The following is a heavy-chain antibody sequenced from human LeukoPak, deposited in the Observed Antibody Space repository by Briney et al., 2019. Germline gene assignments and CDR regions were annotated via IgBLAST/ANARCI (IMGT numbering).Heavy chain of an antibody. J-gene: IGHJ6*02. D-gene: IGHD6-13*01. CDR3: ARSILKYSSTPHYYYYGMDV. CDR1: GFTFSSYG. Sequence: PGGSLRLSCAASGFTFSSYGMHWVRQAPGKGLEWVAVIWYDGSNKYYADSAKGRFTISRDNSKNTLYLQMNSPRAEDTAVYYCARSILKYSSTPHYYYYGMDVWGQGTTVTVSS. CDR2: IWYDGSNK. V-gene: IGHV3-33*01.